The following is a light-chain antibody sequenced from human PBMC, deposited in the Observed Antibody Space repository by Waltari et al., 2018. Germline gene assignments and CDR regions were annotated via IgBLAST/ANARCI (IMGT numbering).Light chain of an antibody. CDR2: TTS. Sequence: DIQMTQSPSSLSASVGDRVTITCRASQNINNFLNWYQQKPGKAPNRLIYTTSTLQSGVPSRFSGGGSGTDFTLTISSLQPEDFATYYCQQSSSTPFTFGPGTKVDIK. V-gene: IGKV1-39*01. CDR1: QNINNF. J-gene: IGKJ3*01. CDR3: QQSSSTPFT.